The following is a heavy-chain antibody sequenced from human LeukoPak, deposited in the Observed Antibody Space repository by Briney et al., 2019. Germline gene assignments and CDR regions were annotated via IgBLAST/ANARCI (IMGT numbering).Heavy chain of an antibody. V-gene: IGHV3-23*03. Sequence: GGSLRLSCAASGFTFRSYAMSWVRQAPGKGLEWVSIIYSGGSTFYADSLKGRFTISRDTSKNTVSLQMNSLRADDTAVYYCAARESSGWWNDAFDIWGQGKMATVSS. D-gene: IGHD6-19*01. J-gene: IGHJ3*02. CDR2: IYSGGST. CDR1: GFTFRSYA. CDR3: AARESSGWWNDAFDI.